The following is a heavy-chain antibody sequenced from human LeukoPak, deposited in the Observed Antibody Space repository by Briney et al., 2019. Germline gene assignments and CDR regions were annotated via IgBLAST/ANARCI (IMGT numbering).Heavy chain of an antibody. CDR3: AREANSREIYYMDV. CDR2: IKQDGSEK. Sequence: GGSLRLSCAASGFTFSSYWMSWVRQAPGKGLEWVANIKQDGSEKYYVDSVKGRFTISRDKAKNSLYLQMNSLRAEDTAVYYCAREANSREIYYMDVWGKGTTVTVSS. D-gene: IGHD6-13*01. V-gene: IGHV3-7*01. CDR1: GFTFSSYW. J-gene: IGHJ6*03.